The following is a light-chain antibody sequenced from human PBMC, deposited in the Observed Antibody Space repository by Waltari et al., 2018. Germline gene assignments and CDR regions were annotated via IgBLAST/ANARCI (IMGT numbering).Light chain of an antibody. J-gene: IGKJ1*01. CDR2: GAS. CDR1: QSVSSGY. V-gene: IGKV3-20*01. CDR3: QQYGSSPWT. Sequence: EIVLTQSPGTLSLSPGERANLPCRASQSVSSGYLAWNQQKHGQAPRLLIYGASSRATGIPDRFSGSGSGTDFTLTISRLEPEDFAVYYCQQYGSSPWTFGQGTKVEIK.